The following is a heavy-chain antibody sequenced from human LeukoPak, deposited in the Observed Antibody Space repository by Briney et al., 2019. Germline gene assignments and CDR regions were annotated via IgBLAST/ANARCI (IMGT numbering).Heavy chain of an antibody. CDR2: ISSSSSTI. J-gene: IGHJ3*02. CDR1: GFTFSSYS. Sequence: PGGSLRLSCAASGFTFSSYSMNWVRQAPGKGLEWVSYISSSSSTIYYADSVKGRFTISRDNAKNSLYLQMNSLRAEDTAVYYCARDYYYDSSGYRNDAFDIWGQGTMVTVSS. V-gene: IGHV3-48*01. D-gene: IGHD3-22*01. CDR3: ARDYYYDSSGYRNDAFDI.